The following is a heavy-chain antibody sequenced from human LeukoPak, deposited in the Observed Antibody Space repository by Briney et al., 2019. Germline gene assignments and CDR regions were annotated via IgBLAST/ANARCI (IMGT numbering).Heavy chain of an antibody. CDR3: ARCSSTSFFSATQY. D-gene: IGHD2-2*01. CDR2: INPNSGGT. J-gene: IGHJ4*02. CDR1: GYTFTGYY. V-gene: IGHV1-2*02. Sequence: ASVKVSCKASGYTFTGYYMHWVRQAPGQGLEWMGWINPNSGGTNYAQKFQGRVTMTRDTSISTAYMELSRLRSDDTAVYYCARCSSTSFFSATQYWGQGTLVTVSP.